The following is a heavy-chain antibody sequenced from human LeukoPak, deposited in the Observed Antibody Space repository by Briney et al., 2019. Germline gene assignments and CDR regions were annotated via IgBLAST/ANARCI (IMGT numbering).Heavy chain of an antibody. V-gene: IGHV1-18*01. D-gene: IGHD4-23*01. Sequence: ASVKVSYKASGYTFTSYGISWVRQAPGQGLEWMGWISAYNGNTNYAQKFQGRVTITADKSTSTAYMELSSLRSEDTAVYYCARLREGTVVTKTAFDYWGQGTLVTVSS. CDR2: ISAYNGNT. CDR3: ARLREGTVVTKTAFDY. J-gene: IGHJ4*02. CDR1: GYTFTSYG.